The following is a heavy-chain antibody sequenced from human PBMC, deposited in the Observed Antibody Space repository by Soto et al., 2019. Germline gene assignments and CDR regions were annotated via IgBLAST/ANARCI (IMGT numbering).Heavy chain of an antibody. J-gene: IGHJ5*01. D-gene: IGHD3-16*01. V-gene: IGHV1-18*01. Sequence: ASVKLSCKASGYTFVSYGIHWARQAPGQGLEWMGWISVYKGNTNYAQKLQDRVTMTTDTTTSTAYMELRSLRSDDTAVYFCARDHSLYYGGGDYWFYPWGQGPLVTVSS. CDR2: ISVYKGNT. CDR1: GYTFVSYG. CDR3: ARDHSLYYGGGDYWFYP.